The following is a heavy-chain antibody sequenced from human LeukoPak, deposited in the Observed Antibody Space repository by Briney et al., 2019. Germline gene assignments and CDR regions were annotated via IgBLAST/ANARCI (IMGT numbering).Heavy chain of an antibody. CDR3: ANQPERYCSGGSCLPSSG. CDR1: GLSFSDYA. J-gene: IGHJ4*02. Sequence: GGSLRLSCDASGLSFSDYAMHWVRQAPGKGLEWVAGISAGGHNTYYADSVKGRFTISRDNSKNTLFVQMNSLSSDDTAVYYCANQPERYCSGGSCLPSSGWGRGTLVTVSS. V-gene: IGHV3-23*01. CDR2: ISAGGHNT. D-gene: IGHD2-15*01.